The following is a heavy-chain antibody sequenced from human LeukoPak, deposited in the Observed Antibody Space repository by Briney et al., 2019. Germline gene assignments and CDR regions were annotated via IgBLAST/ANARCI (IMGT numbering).Heavy chain of an antibody. D-gene: IGHD6-13*01. V-gene: IGHV1-2*02. J-gene: IGHJ4*02. CDR3: ARGAEAETSPLDF. Sequence: ASVKVSCKASGYIFSDYYMHWVRQAPGQGLEWLGWINPKTGAADYAQQFRGRVTMTRDTSIKTDFMEMKRVTSDDTAVYYCARGAEAETSPLDFWGQGTLVIVS. CDR1: GYIFSDYY. CDR2: INPKTGAA.